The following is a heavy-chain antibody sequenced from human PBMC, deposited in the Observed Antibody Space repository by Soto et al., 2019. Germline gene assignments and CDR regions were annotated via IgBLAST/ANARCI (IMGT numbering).Heavy chain of an antibody. CDR2: ISAYNGNT. J-gene: IGHJ6*03. CDR3: ARDCDILYGSSTRCEVRSYYDYYMDV. V-gene: IGHV1-18*01. Sequence: QVQLLQSGAEVNKPGASVKVSCKASGYTLTSYGISLVRQAPGQGLEWMGWISAYNGNTNYAQKLQGRVTMTTDTSTSTAYMELRSLRSDDTAVYYCARDCDILYGSSTRCEVRSYYDYYMDVWGKGTTVTVSS. CDR1: GYTLTSYG. D-gene: IGHD2-2*01.